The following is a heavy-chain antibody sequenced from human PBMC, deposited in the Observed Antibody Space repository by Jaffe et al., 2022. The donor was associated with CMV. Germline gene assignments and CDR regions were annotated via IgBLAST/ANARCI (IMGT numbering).Heavy chain of an antibody. D-gene: IGHD3-22*01. CDR3: TRNYYDSSGYYYDWGLNDY. CDR2: IRSKAYGGTT. Sequence: EVQLVESGGGLVKPGRSLRLSCTASGFTFGDYAMSWFRQAPGKGLEWVGFIRSKAYGGTTEYAASVKGRFTISRDDSKSIAYLQMNSLKTEDTAVYYCTRNYYDSSGYYYDWGLNDYWGQGTLVTVSS. CDR1: GFTFGDYA. J-gene: IGHJ4*02. V-gene: IGHV3-49*05.